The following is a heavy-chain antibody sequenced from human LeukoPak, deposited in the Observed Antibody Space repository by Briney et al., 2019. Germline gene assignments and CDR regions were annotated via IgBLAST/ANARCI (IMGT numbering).Heavy chain of an antibody. V-gene: IGHV3-48*03. Sequence: GGSLRLSCAASGFTFDDYAMHWVRQAPGKGLEWVSYISSSGSTIYYADSVKGRFTISRDNAKNSLYLQMNSLRAEDTAVYYCASGFATEVAFDIWGQGTMVTVSS. CDR3: ASGFATEVAFDI. CDR2: ISSSGSTI. D-gene: IGHD3-10*01. J-gene: IGHJ3*02. CDR1: GFTFDDYA.